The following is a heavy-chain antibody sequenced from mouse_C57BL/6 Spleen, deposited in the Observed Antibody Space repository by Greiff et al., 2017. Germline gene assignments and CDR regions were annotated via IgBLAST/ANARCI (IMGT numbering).Heavy chain of an antibody. CDR2: INPSTGGT. CDR3: ASWGKRDWYFDV. J-gene: IGHJ1*03. Sequence: EVKLQESGPELVKPGASVKISCKASGYSFTGYYMNWVKQSPEKSLEWIGEINPSTGGTTYNQKFKAKATLTVDKSSSTAYMQLKSLTSEDSAVYYCASWGKRDWYFDVWGTGTTVTVSS. V-gene: IGHV1-42*01. CDR1: GYSFTGYY.